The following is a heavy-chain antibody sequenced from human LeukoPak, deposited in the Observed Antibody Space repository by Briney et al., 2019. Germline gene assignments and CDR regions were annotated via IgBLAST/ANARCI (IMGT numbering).Heavy chain of an antibody. CDR2: ISSNGHT. CDR1: GFTFSNYW. Sequence: GGSLRLSCAASGFTFSNYWMHWVRQGPGKGLEYVSAISSNGHTYYADSVKGRFTISRDNSKSTLYLQMSSMRPEDTAVYYCVKDNREEDWFDPWGQGTLVTVSS. J-gene: IGHJ5*02. D-gene: IGHD2/OR15-2a*01. V-gene: IGHV3-64D*09. CDR3: VKDNREEDWFDP.